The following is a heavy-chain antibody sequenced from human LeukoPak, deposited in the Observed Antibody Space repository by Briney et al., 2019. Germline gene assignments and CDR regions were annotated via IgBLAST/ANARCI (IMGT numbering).Heavy chain of an antibody. CDR2: INPYSGGT. CDR3: ARKSASGYYSNFGY. D-gene: IGHD3-22*01. CDR1: GYTFTDSY. J-gene: IGHJ4*02. Sequence: GASVKVSCKASGYTFTDSYMHWVRQAPGQGLKWMGWINPYSGGTNYAQEFQGRVTMTRDTSISTAYMELSRLTSDDTAVYYCARKSASGYYSNFGYWGQGTLVTVSS. V-gene: IGHV1-2*02.